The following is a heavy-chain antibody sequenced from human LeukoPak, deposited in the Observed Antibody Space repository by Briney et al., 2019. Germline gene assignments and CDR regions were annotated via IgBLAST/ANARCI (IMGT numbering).Heavy chain of an antibody. D-gene: IGHD3-3*01. Sequence: SETLSLTCAVYGGSFSGYYWSWIRQPPGKGLEWIGEINHSGSTNYNPSLKSRVTISVDTSKNQFSLKLSSVTAADTAVYYCARRNHYDFWSGYYPYYFDYWGQGTLVTVSS. J-gene: IGHJ4*02. CDR1: GGSFSGYY. V-gene: IGHV4-34*01. CDR2: INHSGST. CDR3: ARRNHYDFWSGYYPYYFDY.